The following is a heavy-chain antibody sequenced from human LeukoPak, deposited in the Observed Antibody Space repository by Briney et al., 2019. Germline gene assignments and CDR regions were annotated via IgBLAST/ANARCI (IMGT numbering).Heavy chain of an antibody. CDR2: IYYSGST. Sequence: SETLSLTCTVSGGSISSSSYYWGWIRQPPGKGPEWIGSIYYSGSTYYNPSLKSRVTISVDTSKNQFSLKLSSVTPADTAVYYCARGRYSVYDPFDYWGQGTLVTVSS. D-gene: IGHD5/OR15-5a*01. J-gene: IGHJ4*02. V-gene: IGHV4-39*07. CDR1: GGSISSSSYY. CDR3: ARGRYSVYDPFDY.